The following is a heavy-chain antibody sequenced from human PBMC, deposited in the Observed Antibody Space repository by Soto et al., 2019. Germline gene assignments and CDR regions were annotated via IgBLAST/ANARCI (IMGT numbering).Heavy chain of an antibody. J-gene: IGHJ1*01. Sequence: GGSLRLSCAASGFTFSSYGMHWVRQAPGKGLEWVAVISYDGSNKYYADSVKGRFTISRDNSKNTLYLQMNSLRAEDTAVYYCAKEAAAGTFEDFQHWGQGTLVTVSS. V-gene: IGHV3-30*18. CDR2: ISYDGSNK. CDR3: AKEAAAGTFEDFQH. D-gene: IGHD6-13*01. CDR1: GFTFSSYG.